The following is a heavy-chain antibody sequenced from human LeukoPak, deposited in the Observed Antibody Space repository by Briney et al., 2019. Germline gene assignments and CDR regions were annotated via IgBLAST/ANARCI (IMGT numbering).Heavy chain of an antibody. CDR1: GGSISSYY. CDR3: ARRWGSHSSGWYWGWFDP. Sequence: SETLSLTCTVSGGSISSYYWSWIRQPPGKGLEWIWYIYYSGSTNYNPSLKSRVTISVDTSKNQFSLKLSSVTAADTAVYYCARRWGSHSSGWYWGWFDPWGQGTLVTVSS. V-gene: IGHV4-59*08. CDR2: IYYSGST. D-gene: IGHD6-19*01. J-gene: IGHJ5*02.